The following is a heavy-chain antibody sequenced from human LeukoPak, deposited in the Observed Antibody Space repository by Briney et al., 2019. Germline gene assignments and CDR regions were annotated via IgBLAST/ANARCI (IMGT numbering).Heavy chain of an antibody. CDR2: TYYRSKWYN. CDR3: ARGVALDP. D-gene: IGHD2-15*01. Sequence: SQTLSLTCVLSGDIVSSNSTAWNWIRQSPSRGLEWLGRTYYRSKWYNDYAVSVKSRITIDPDTSKNQFSLQLNSVTPEDTAVYYCARGVALDPWGQGILVTVSS. V-gene: IGHV6-1*01. CDR1: GDIVSSNSTA. J-gene: IGHJ5*02.